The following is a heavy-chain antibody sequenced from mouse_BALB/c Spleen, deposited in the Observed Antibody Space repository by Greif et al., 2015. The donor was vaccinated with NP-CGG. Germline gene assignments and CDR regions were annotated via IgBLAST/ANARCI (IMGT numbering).Heavy chain of an antibody. D-gene: IGHD1-1*02. CDR3: AREAVARAMDY. Sequence: EVQVVESGGGLVKPGGSLKLSCAASGFTFSSYAMSWVRQTPEKRLEWVASISSGGSTYYPDSVKGRFTISRDNARNILYLQMSSLRSEDTAMYYCAREAVARAMDYWGQGTSVTVSS. CDR1: GFTFSSYA. J-gene: IGHJ4*01. CDR2: ISSGGST. V-gene: IGHV5-6-5*01.